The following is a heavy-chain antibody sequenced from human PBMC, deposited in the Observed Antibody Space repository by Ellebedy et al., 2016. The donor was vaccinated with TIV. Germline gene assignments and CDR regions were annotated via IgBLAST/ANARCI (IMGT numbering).Heavy chain of an antibody. V-gene: IGHV3-74*01. Sequence: GESLKISCAASGFTFSSYWMHWVRQAPGKGLVWVSRIKGDGSITDYADPVKGRFTISRDNAKNTLYLQMNSLRAEDTAVYYCARGSQESNSGMDVWGQGTTVTVSS. CDR3: ARGSQESNSGMDV. CDR2: IKGDGSIT. J-gene: IGHJ6*02. CDR1: GFTFSSYW. D-gene: IGHD4-11*01.